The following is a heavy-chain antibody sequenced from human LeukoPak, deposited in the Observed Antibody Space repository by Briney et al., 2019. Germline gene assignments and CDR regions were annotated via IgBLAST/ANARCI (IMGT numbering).Heavy chain of an antibody. CDR2: INAGNGDT. V-gene: IGHV1-3*01. Sequence: ASVKVSCKASGYTFTNYVVHWVRQAPGQRPEWMGWINAGNGDTKYSQNFQGRVTITRDTSASTAYMELSSLTSEDTALYYCARGGDKGRDGYNGPIGYWGQGTLVTVSS. J-gene: IGHJ4*02. CDR1: GYTFTNYV. D-gene: IGHD5-24*01. CDR3: ARGGDKGRDGYNGPIGY.